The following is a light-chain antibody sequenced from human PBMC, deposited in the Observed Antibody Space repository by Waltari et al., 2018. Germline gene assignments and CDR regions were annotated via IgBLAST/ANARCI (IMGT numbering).Light chain of an antibody. CDR1: SLSYYY. Sequence: SSELTQDPAVSVALGQPVRITCRGDSLSYYYANWYRQKPAQAPQLVMYGKNNRPAGIPDRFSGSYSGDTASLTITGAQAEDEADYYCNSRDSNGNPFVFGPATKVTVL. CDR2: GKN. V-gene: IGLV3-19*01. J-gene: IGLJ1*01. CDR3: NSRDSNGNPFV.